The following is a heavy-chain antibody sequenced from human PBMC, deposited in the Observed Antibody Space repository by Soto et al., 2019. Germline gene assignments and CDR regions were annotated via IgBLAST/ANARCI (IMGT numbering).Heavy chain of an antibody. V-gene: IGHV3-23*01. CDR3: AKDKYSGSPSVIDY. J-gene: IGHJ4*02. CDR2: LSTSGDST. CDR1: GFTFSAFA. D-gene: IGHD1-26*01. Sequence: EVQLLESGGGLVQSGESLRLSCAASGFTFSAFAMSWVRQAPGKGLEWVSSLSTSGDSTYYADSVKGRFSISRDNSKNTLLLQMNTLRADDTALYYCAKDKYSGSPSVIDYWGQGILVTVSS.